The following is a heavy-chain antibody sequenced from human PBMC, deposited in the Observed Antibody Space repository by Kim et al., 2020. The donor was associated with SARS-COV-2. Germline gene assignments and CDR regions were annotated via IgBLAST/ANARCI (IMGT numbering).Heavy chain of an antibody. CDR3: AKEHLVAGSYYFDY. V-gene: IGHV3-30*18. Sequence: GGSLRLSCAASGFTFSSYGMHWVRQAPGKGLEWVAVISYDGSNKYYADSVKGRFTISRDNSKNTLYLQMNSLRAEDTAVYYCAKEHLVAGSYYFDYWGQGTLVTVSS. CDR1: GFTFSSYG. D-gene: IGHD6-19*01. CDR2: ISYDGSNK. J-gene: IGHJ4*02.